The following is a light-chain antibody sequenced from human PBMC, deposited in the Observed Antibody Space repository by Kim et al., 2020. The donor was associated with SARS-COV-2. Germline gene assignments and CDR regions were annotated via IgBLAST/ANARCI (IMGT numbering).Light chain of an antibody. Sequence: YNYASWHQHHSSNAPVLIFYDVNRRPSGASSLSSGSKAGNAAPLTISVLQAEDEAYYYGSSYTSSSTWVFGGGTQLTVL. CDR3: SSYTSSSTWV. V-gene: IGLV2-14*03. CDR1: YNY. CDR2: DVN. J-gene: IGLJ3*02.